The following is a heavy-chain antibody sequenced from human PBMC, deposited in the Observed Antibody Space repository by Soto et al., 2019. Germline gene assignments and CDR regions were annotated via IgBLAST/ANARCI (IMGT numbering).Heavy chain of an antibody. J-gene: IGHJ3*02. D-gene: IGHD3-9*01. Sequence: PGGSLRLSCAASGFIFSSDWMHWVRQAPGKGPVWVARIDTDGSGTTYADSVKGRFTISRDNAKNSLKLSSVTAADTAVYYCARYFDWPSGFDIWGQGTTVTVSS. CDR2: IDTDGSGT. CDR1: GFIFSSDW. V-gene: IGHV3-74*01. CDR3: ARYFDWPSGFDI.